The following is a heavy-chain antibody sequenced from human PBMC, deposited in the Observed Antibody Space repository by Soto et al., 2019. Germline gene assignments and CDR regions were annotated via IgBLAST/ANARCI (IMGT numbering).Heavy chain of an antibody. J-gene: IGHJ4*02. Sequence: EVQLLESGGGLAQPGGSLRLSCVASGFTFNAHAMSWIRQAPGKGLEWVSSTTASGSLTDYAGSVKGRFTISRDNSKNTVFLQMNSLRVADAAVYYCGMATGGWYWGQGALVTVSS. D-gene: IGHD5-12*01. V-gene: IGHV3-23*01. CDR2: TTASGSLT. CDR3: GMATGGWY. CDR1: GFTFNAHA.